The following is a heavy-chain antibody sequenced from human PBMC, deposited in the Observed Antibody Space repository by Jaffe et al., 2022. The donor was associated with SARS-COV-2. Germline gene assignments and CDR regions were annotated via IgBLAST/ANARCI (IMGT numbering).Heavy chain of an antibody. D-gene: IGHD5-12*01. J-gene: IGHJ3*02. Sequence: QVQLVESGGGVVQPGRSLRLSCAASGFTFSSYAMHWVRQAPGKGLEWVAVISYDGSNKYYADSVKGRFTISRDNSKNTLYLQMNSLRAEDTAVYYCARAEWLRFYSAFDIWGQGTMVTVSS. CDR1: GFTFSSYA. CDR2: ISYDGSNK. CDR3: ARAEWLRFYSAFDI. V-gene: IGHV3-30*04.